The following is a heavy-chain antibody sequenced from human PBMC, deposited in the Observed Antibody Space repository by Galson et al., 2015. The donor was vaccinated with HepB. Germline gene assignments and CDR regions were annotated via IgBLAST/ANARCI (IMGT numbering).Heavy chain of an antibody. D-gene: IGHD5-18*01. CDR3: ARDTNGYTNGGLSDY. CDR2: ISVYNGQK. J-gene: IGHJ4*02. V-gene: IGHV1-18*04. CDR1: GYIFSNYG. Sequence: SVKVSCKASGYIFSNYGISWLRQAPGQGPEWLGWISVYNGQKKYAQKVQERVTMTTDRSTNIAYMELRSLRSDDTAVYYCARDTNGYTNGGLSDYWGQGALVIVSS.